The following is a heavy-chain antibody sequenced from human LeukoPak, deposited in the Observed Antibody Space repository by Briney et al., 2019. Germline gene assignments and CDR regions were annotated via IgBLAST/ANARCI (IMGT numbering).Heavy chain of an antibody. CDR1: GFTFSSYA. Sequence: GRSLRLSCAASGFTFSSYAMHWVRQAPGKGLEWVAVISDDGGKKYYADSVKGRFTISRDQSKNTAYLQMNSLRAEDTALYYCAKRADGSSWSLGSWGQGTLVIVPS. D-gene: IGHD6-13*01. CDR3: AKRADGSSWSLGS. J-gene: IGHJ4*02. CDR2: ISDDGGKK. V-gene: IGHV3-30*18.